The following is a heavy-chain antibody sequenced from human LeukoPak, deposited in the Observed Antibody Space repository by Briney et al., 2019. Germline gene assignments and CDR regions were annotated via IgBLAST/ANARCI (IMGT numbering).Heavy chain of an antibody. Sequence: PGGSLRLSCAASGFTFSSIAMTWVRQAPGKGLEWVSTIRGNGDTGYNADSVRGRFAISRDDSKNALFLQMNSLRLGDTAIYYCAKGQELDDGVFDSWGQGTRVTV. CDR1: GFTFSSIA. J-gene: IGHJ4*02. D-gene: IGHD1-1*01. CDR2: IRGNGDTG. CDR3: AKGQELDDGVFDS. V-gene: IGHV3-23*01.